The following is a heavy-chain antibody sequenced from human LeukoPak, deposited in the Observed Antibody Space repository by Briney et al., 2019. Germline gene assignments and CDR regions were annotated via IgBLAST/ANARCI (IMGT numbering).Heavy chain of an antibody. CDR1: GGPCSGYF. CDR2: IHNSGTT. D-gene: IGHD2/OR15-2a*01. CDR3: ARRYYYTLGSFPFDF. Sequence: PSETLSLTCAVAGGPCSGYFWSWIRRSSGKGLEWIVEIHNSGTTNYNPSLNRRVTISEDTSKNQFYLNLSSVTAADTAVYYGARRYYYTLGSFPFDFWGQGTLVTVSS. J-gene: IGHJ4*02. V-gene: IGHV4-34*01.